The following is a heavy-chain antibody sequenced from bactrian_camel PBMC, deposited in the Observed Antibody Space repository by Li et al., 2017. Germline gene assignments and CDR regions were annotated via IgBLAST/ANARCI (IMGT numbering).Heavy chain of an antibody. CDR1: GYSYSSTY. D-gene: IGHD1*01. CDR3: AAGALLMRGLPLESRSYAY. CDR2: LNTGNGRT. Sequence: VQLVESGGGSVQTGGSLRLSCSVSGYSYSSTYMGWFRQAPGKEREGVAALNTGNGRTYYDDSVQGRFTISQENAENTFYLEMNSLQPEDTATYFCAAGALLMRGLPLESRSYAYWGQGTQVTVS. J-gene: IGHJ4*01. V-gene: IGHV3S40*01.